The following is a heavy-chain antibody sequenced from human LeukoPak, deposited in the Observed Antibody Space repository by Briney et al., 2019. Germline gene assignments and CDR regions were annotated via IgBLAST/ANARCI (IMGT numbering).Heavy chain of an antibody. CDR1: GGSISSYY. V-gene: IGHV4-59*01. CDR3: ARESRRWLLPNYYYYGMDV. Sequence: SETLSLTCTVSGGSISSYYWSWIRQPPGKGLEWIGYIYYSGSTNYNPSLKSRVTTSVDTSKNQFSLKLSSVTAADTAVYYCARESRRWLLPNYYYYGMDVWGQGTTVTVSS. CDR2: IYYSGST. D-gene: IGHD3-22*01. J-gene: IGHJ6*02.